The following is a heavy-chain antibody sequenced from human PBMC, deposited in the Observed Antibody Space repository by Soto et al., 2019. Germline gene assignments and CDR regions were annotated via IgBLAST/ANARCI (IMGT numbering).Heavy chain of an antibody. CDR3: AHRGGATVGLYYFDY. Sequence: SGPTLVNPTETLTLTCTVSGFSLSNARVGVSWIRQPPGKALEWLALIYWHDDKRCSPSLKSRLTITKDTSKNQVVLTMTNMDPVDTATYYCAHRGGATVGLYYFDYWGQGALVTVSS. CDR1: GFSLSNARVG. V-gene: IGHV2-5*01. CDR2: IYWHDDK. D-gene: IGHD3-16*01. J-gene: IGHJ4*02.